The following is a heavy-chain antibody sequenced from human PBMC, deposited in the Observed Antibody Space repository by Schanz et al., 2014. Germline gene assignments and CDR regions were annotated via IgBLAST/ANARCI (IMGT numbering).Heavy chain of an antibody. CDR1: GFPFSDYF. CDR3: ARGGPAYYFDD. J-gene: IGHJ4*02. CDR2: IGNGGVTI. Sequence: VQLVQSGGGLVKPGGSLRLSCTASGFPFSDYFMAWIRQPPGRGLEWVSYIGNGGVTIYYADSVKGRFTISRDNSKNTVYIQMNSLRAEDTAVYYCARGGPAYYFDDWGQGTLVTVSS. V-gene: IGHV3-11*04.